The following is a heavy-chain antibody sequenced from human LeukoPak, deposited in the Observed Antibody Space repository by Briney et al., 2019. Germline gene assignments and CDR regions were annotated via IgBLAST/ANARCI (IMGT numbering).Heavy chain of an antibody. CDR3: ARGYCSGGSCSRIVDP. J-gene: IGHJ5*02. Sequence: GRSLRLSCAASGFTFSSYEMNWVRQAPGKGLEWVSYISNSGSDIYYADSVKGRFTISRDNAKNSLYLQMNSLRDEDTAVYYCARGYCSGGSCSRIVDPWGRGTLVTVSS. CDR2: ISNSGSDI. V-gene: IGHV3-48*03. CDR1: GFTFSSYE. D-gene: IGHD2-15*01.